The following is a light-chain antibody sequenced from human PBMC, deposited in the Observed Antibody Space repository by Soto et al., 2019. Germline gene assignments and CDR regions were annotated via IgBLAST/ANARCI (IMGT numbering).Light chain of an antibody. CDR3: SSYTTRSTYV. Sequence: QSALTQPASVSGSPGQSITISCTGTSSDVGRFNFVSWFQQHPGKAPKLLIYEVTKRPSGVSNRFSGSKSGNTASLTISGLQMEDEADYYCSSYTTRSTYVFGTGTKLTVL. V-gene: IGLV2-14*01. CDR2: EVT. J-gene: IGLJ1*01. CDR1: SSDVGRFNF.